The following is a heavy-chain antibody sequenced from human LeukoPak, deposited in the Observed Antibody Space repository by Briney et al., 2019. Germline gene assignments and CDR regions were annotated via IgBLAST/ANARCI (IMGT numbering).Heavy chain of an antibody. J-gene: IGHJ6*03. D-gene: IGHD1-7*01. V-gene: IGHV1-2*02. CDR3: ASNLGGITGTTVYYMVV. CDR1: GYTFTGYY. Sequence: GASVKVSCKASGYTFTGYYMHWVRQAPGQGLEWMGWINPNSGGTNYAQKFQGRVTMTRDTSISTAYMELSRLRSDDTAVYYCASNLGGITGTTVYYMVVWGKGTTVTVSS. CDR2: INPNSGGT.